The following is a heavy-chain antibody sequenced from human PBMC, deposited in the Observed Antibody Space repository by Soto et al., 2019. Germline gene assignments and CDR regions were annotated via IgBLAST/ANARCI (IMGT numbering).Heavy chain of an antibody. CDR3: ARGQGAAIGDYYYHGMDV. CDR1: GFIFSGSA. D-gene: IGHD2-2*02. Sequence: GGSLRLSCAASGFIFSGSAIHWVRQASGKGLEWVGRIRSRANNFAASSAASVKGRFTFSRDDSKNTAYLQMNTLKPEDTAVYYCARGQGAAIGDYYYHGMDVWGQGTTVTVSS. CDR2: IRSRANNFAA. J-gene: IGHJ6*02. V-gene: IGHV3-73*01.